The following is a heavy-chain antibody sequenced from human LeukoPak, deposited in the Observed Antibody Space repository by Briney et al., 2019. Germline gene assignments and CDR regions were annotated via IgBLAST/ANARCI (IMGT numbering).Heavy chain of an antibody. D-gene: IGHD6-13*01. CDR1: GFTFDDYA. J-gene: IGHJ4*02. CDR2: ISWNSGSI. V-gene: IGHV3-9*01. Sequence: GRSLRLSCAASGFTFDDYAMHWVRQAPGKGLEWVSGISWNSGSIGYADSVKGRFTISRDNAKNSLYLQMNSLRAEDTALYYCAKGGPEAYSSSWYGSGYWGQGTLVTVSS. CDR3: AKGGPEAYSSSWYGSGY.